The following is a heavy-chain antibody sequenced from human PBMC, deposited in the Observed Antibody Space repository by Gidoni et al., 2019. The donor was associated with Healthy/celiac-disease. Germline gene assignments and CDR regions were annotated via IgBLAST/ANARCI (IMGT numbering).Heavy chain of an antibody. J-gene: IGHJ4*02. Sequence: QVQLVESGGGVVQPGRALRPSCAASGFTLSSYGMHWVRQAPGKGLGWVAVISYDGSNKYYADSVKGRFTISRDNSKNTLYLQMNSLRAEDTAVYYCAKDRHDYVWGSYRSPPDYWGQGTLVTVSS. D-gene: IGHD3-16*02. CDR1: GFTLSSYG. CDR2: ISYDGSNK. CDR3: AKDRHDYVWGSYRSPPDY. V-gene: IGHV3-30*18.